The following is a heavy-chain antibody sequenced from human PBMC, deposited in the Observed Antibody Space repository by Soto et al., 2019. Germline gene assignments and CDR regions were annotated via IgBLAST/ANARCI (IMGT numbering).Heavy chain of an antibody. Sequence: GGSLRLSCAASGFTFSDYHMSWIRQAPGKGLEWVSYISSSGSTIYYADSVKGRFTISRDNAKNSLYLQMNSLRAEDTAVYYCAREGQQLARDFDYWGQGTLVTVSS. J-gene: IGHJ4*02. CDR3: AREGQQLARDFDY. V-gene: IGHV3-11*01. D-gene: IGHD6-13*01. CDR2: ISSSGSTI. CDR1: GFTFSDYH.